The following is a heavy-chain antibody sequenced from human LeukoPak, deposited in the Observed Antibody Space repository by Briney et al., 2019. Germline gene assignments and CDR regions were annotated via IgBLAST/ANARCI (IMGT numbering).Heavy chain of an antibody. Sequence: PGWSLSLSCAASGFAFAYYRLHLVRQAPGKGLEWVALMSFDGNFENFADSVKGRFTISRDTARNTLYLHMGSLGVEDSAVYYCARVGETGTVTMELDLWGQGALVTVSS. CDR3: ARVGETGTVTMELDL. CDR1: GFAFAYYR. V-gene: IGHV3-30*03. CDR2: MSFDGNFE. D-gene: IGHD1-7*01. J-gene: IGHJ1*01.